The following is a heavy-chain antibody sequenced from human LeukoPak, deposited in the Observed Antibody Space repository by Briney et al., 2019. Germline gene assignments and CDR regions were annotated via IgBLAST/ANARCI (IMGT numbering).Heavy chain of an antibody. CDR3: ARSRDGGYHYYYYMDV. Sequence: GGSLRLSCAASGFTFSNYSMNWVRQAPGKGLEWVSSISSLSNYIYYADSLKGRFTISRDNAKNSLYLQMNSLRAEDTAVYYCARSRDGGYHYYYYMDVWGKGTTVTVSS. D-gene: IGHD4-23*01. J-gene: IGHJ6*03. CDR1: GFTFSNYS. V-gene: IGHV3-21*01. CDR2: ISSLSNYI.